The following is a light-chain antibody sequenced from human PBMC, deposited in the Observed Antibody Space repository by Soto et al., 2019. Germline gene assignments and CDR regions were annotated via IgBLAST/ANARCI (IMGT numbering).Light chain of an antibody. J-gene: IGKJ5*01. V-gene: IGKV1-9*01. CDR3: QRLNSYPLT. CDR2: EAS. Sequence: IQLTQSPSSLSASVGDRVTITCRASQGISSHLAWYQQKPGKAPKLLMYEASTLQSGVPSRFSGSRSGTDFTLAIRSLQPEDFATYYCQRLNSYPLTFGQGTRLEIK. CDR1: QGISSH.